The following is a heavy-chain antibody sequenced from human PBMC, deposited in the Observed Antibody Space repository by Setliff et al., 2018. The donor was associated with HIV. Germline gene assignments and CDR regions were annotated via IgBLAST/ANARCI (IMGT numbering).Heavy chain of an antibody. D-gene: IGHD3-10*01. Sequence: PGGSLRLSCAASGFTFDDYTMHWVRQAPGKGLEWVSLISWDGGNTYYADSVKGRFTISRDNSKNSLYLQMNSLKTEDTALYYCARSPFGSYDFDYWGQGTLVTVS. CDR2: ISWDGGNT. CDR3: ARSPFGSYDFDY. J-gene: IGHJ4*02. V-gene: IGHV3-43*01. CDR1: GFTFDDYT.